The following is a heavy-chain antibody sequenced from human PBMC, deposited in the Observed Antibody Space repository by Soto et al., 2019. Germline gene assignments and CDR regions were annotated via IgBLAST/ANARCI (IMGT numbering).Heavy chain of an antibody. CDR1: GGTFSSYA. V-gene: IGHV1-69*06. CDR2: IIPIFGTA. CDR3: ASGYSSSAYYYYGMDV. J-gene: IGHJ6*02. D-gene: IGHD6-6*01. Sequence: QVQLVQSGAEVKKPGSSVKVSCKASGGTFSSYAISWVRQAPGQGLEWMGGIIPIFGTANYAQKFQGRVTITADKSTSTAYMELSSLRSEDTAVYDCASGYSSSAYYYYGMDVWGPGTTVTVSS.